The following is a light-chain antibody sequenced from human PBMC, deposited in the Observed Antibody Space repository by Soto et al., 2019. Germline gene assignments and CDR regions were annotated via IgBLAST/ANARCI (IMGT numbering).Light chain of an antibody. Sequence: DIQMTQSPSALSASVGDRVTITCRASQSVSGWLAWYQQKPGKAPKLLIYDVSSLERGVPSRFSGSGSGTEFTLTISGLHPDDFAVYYCQLYSTSLFTFAQGTRLDIK. V-gene: IGKV1-5*01. CDR2: DVS. CDR1: QSVSGW. CDR3: QLYSTSLFT. J-gene: IGKJ5*01.